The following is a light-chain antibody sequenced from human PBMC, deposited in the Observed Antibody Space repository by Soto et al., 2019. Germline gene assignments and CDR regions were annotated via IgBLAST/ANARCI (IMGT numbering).Light chain of an antibody. J-gene: IGKJ1*01. CDR2: KAS. Sequence: DIQMTQSPSTLSGSVGDRVTITCRASQTISSWLAWYQQKPGKAPKRLIYKASTLKSGVPSRFSGSGSGTEFTLTISSPQPDDFATYYCKHYNSYSEAFGQGTKVDIK. CDR3: KHYNSYSEA. CDR1: QTISSW. V-gene: IGKV1-5*03.